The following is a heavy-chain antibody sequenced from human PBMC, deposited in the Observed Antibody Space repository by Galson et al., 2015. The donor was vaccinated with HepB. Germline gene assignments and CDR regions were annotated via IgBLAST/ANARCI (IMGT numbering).Heavy chain of an antibody. CDR1: GFTFSSYG. D-gene: IGHD3-22*01. J-gene: IGHJ3*02. V-gene: IGHV3-30*18. Sequence: SLRLSCAASGFTFSSYGMHWVRQAPGKGLEWVAVISYDGSNKYYADSVKGRFTISRDNSKNTLYLQMNSLRAEDTAVYYCAKGEGRYYDSADGFDIWGQGTMVTVSS. CDR2: ISYDGSNK. CDR3: AKGEGRYYDSADGFDI.